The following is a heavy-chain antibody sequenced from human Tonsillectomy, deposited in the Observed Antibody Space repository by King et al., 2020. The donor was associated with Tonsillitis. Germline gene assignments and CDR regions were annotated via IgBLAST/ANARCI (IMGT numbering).Heavy chain of an antibody. V-gene: IGHV3-23*04. CDR1: GFTFSSYA. CDR2: ISGSGGST. Sequence: VQLVESGGDLVQPGGSLRLSCAASGFTFSSYAMSWVRQAPGKGLEWVSTISGSGGSTYYADSVKGRFTISRDNSENTVYLQMNSLRAEDTAVYYCVKGAPGIAVAGSGAFDYWGQGTLVTVSS. CDR3: VKGAPGIAVAGSGAFDY. J-gene: IGHJ4*02. D-gene: IGHD6-19*01.